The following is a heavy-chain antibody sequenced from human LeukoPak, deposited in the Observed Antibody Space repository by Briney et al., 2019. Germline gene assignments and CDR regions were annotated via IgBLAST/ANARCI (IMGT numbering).Heavy chain of an antibody. CDR1: GGSISSYY. V-gene: IGHV4-4*07. D-gene: IGHD3-22*01. Sequence: PSETLSLTCTVSGGSISSYYRSWIRQPAGKGLEWIGRIYTSGSTVYNPSFKSRVTISVDTSKNQVYLKLSSVTAADTAVYFCAKFYFDSSGYYDVFDIWGQGTMVTVSS. CDR3: AKFYFDSSGYYDVFDI. CDR2: IYTSGST. J-gene: IGHJ3*02.